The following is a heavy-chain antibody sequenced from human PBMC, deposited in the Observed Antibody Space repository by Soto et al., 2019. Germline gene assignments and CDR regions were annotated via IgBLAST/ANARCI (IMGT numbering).Heavy chain of an antibody. CDR2: INPNSGGT. CDR3: ARGNVAAPYYYYMDV. D-gene: IGHD6-6*01. Sequence: GASVKVSCKASGYTFTGYYMHWVRQAPGQGLEWMGWINPNSGGTNYAQKFQGWVTMTRDTSISTAYMELSRLRSDDTAVYYCARGNVAAPYYYYMDVWGKGTTVTVSS. J-gene: IGHJ6*03. CDR1: GYTFTGYY. V-gene: IGHV1-2*04.